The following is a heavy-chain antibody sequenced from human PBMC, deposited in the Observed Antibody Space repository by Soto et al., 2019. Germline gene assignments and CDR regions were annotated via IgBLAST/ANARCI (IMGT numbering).Heavy chain of an antibody. Sequence: QVQLVESGGGLVKPGGSLRLSCAASGFTFSDFYMSWIRQAPGKGLEWISYISSSGTTTYYTDSVKGRFTISRDNAKNSLYLQLNTPTDEATAVYYCASIWGGGAYALICWGQGTLVTVSS. CDR3: ASIWGGGAYALIC. J-gene: IGHJ4*02. D-gene: IGHD2-8*01. CDR2: ISSSGTTT. V-gene: IGHV3-11*01. CDR1: GFTFSDFY.